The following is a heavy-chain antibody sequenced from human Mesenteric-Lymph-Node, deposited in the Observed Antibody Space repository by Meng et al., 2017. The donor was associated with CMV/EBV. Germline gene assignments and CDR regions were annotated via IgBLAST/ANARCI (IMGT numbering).Heavy chain of an antibody. CDR3: ARGVQLWALPLGY. CDR1: GGSFSGYY. Sequence: CAVYGGSFSGYYWSWIRQPPGKGLEWIGEINHSGSTNYNPSLKSRVTISVDTSRNQFSLKLSSVTAADTAVYYCARGVQLWALPLGYWGQGTLVTVSS. CDR2: INHSGST. J-gene: IGHJ4*02. D-gene: IGHD5-18*01. V-gene: IGHV4-34*01.